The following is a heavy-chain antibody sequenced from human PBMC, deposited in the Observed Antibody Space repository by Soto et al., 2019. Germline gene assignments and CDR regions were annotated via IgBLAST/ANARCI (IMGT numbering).Heavy chain of an antibody. CDR3: AKVAGGLGYFDL. CDR2: ISATGGNI. D-gene: IGHD3-16*01. Sequence: EVQLLESGGGLARRGGSLRLSCVASGFTFSDYAMTWVRQAPGKGLEWVATISATGGNIEYTDSLKGRFTISRDNSKNTLYLQLNGLTSDDTAVHYCAKVAGGLGYFDLWGRGTLVTVSS. V-gene: IGHV3-23*01. CDR1: GFTFSDYA. J-gene: IGHJ2*01.